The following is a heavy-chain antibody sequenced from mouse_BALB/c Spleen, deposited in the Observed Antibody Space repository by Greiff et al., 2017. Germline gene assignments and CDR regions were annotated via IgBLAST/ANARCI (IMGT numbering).Heavy chain of an antibody. CDR1: GFTFTDYY. CDR3: ARDGGYYAMDY. J-gene: IGHJ4*01. Sequence: DVKLVESGGGLVQPGGSLRLSCATSGFTFTDYYMSWVRQPPGKALEWLGFIRNKANGYTTEYSASVKGRFTISRDNSQSILYLQMNTLRAEDSATYYCARDGGYYAMDYWGQGTSVTVSS. D-gene: IGHD1-1*02. CDR2: IRNKANGYTT. V-gene: IGHV7-3*02.